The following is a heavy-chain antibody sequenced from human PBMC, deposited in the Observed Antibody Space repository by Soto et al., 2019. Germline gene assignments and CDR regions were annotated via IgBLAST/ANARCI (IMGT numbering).Heavy chain of an antibody. CDR2: ISGSGGST. CDR3: ARGGRSGSYVGY. V-gene: IGHV3-23*01. Sequence: GGSLRLSCAASGFTFGSYAVNWVRQAPGKGLEWVSGISGSGGSTYYADSVKGRFTISRDNSKNSLYLQMNGLGADDTAVYYCARGGRSGSYVGYWGLGTLVTVSS. J-gene: IGHJ4*02. D-gene: IGHD1-26*01. CDR1: GFTFGSYA.